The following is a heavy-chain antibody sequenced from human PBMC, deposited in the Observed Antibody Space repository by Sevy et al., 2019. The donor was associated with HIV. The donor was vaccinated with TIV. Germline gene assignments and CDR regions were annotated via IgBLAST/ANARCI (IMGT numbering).Heavy chain of an antibody. Sequence: GGSLRLSCEASGFPFGSYTMTWVRQAPGKGLQWVASISSGSSDIHYAGSGKGQFTISRDNAKHSLDQQMSSMRAEDTAVYYCARVGGDYDYDWGNFRYSSDYWGQGTPVTVSS. V-gene: IGHV3-21*01. D-gene: IGHD3-16*02. CDR3: ARVGGDYDYDWGNFRYSSDY. J-gene: IGHJ4*02. CDR2: ISSGSSDI. CDR1: GFPFGSYT.